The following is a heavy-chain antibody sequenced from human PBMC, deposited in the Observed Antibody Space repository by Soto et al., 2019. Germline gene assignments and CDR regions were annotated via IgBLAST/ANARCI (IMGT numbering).Heavy chain of an antibody. CDR2: IKHDGSET. CDR3: ARVRADYFYY. CDR1: GFTFNTYW. Sequence: GGSLRLSCAASGFTFNTYWMSWVRQAPGKGLEWVANIKHDGSETSYVDSVKGRFTISRDNAKNSLYLQMNSLRAEDTAVYYCARVRADYFYYWGQGTLVTVS. J-gene: IGHJ4*02. V-gene: IGHV3-7*01.